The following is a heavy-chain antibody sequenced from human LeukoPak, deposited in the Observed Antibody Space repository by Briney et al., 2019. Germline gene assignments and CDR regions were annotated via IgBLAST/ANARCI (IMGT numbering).Heavy chain of an antibody. J-gene: IGHJ4*02. Sequence: PSETLSLTCTVSGGSISSYYWSWIRQPPGKGLEWIGYIYYSGSTNYNPSLKSRVTISVDTSKNQFSLKLGSVTAADTAVYYCARGRDGYIFDYWGQGTLVTVSS. V-gene: IGHV4-59*01. CDR2: IYYSGST. CDR3: ARGRDGYIFDY. D-gene: IGHD5-24*01. CDR1: GGSISSYY.